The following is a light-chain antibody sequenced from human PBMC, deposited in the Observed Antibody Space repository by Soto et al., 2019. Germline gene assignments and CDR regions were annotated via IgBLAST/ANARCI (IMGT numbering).Light chain of an antibody. CDR1: QGISSY. CDR3: QQFNTYPT. V-gene: IGKV1-9*01. Sequence: DIHFTQSPSFLSSSLVDRVTITCRASQGISSYLAWYQQKPGKAPKLLIYAASTLQSGVPSRFSGSGSGTDFTLTISSLQTEDFATYHCQQFNTYPTFGGGTKVDIK. J-gene: IGKJ4*01. CDR2: AAS.